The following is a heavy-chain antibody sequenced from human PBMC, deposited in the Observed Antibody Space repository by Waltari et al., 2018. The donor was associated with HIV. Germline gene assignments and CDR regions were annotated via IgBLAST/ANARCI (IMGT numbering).Heavy chain of an antibody. Sequence: QVQLQQWGAGLLKPSETLSLPCAVHGGSLSGYYGSWIRQPPGKGLEWIGEINQSGSTKYNPSLKSRVIISVDTSKIQFSLKLSSVTAADTAVYYCARSLDTVMDYWGQGTLVTVSS. J-gene: IGHJ4*02. CDR1: GGSLSGYY. D-gene: IGHD2-21*01. V-gene: IGHV4-34*01. CDR3: ARSLDTVMDY. CDR2: INQSGST.